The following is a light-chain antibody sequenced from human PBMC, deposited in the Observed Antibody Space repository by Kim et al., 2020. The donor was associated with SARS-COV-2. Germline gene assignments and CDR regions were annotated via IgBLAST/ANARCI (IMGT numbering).Light chain of an antibody. V-gene: IGLV3-19*01. CDR2: GKN. J-gene: IGLJ2*01. Sequence: SSELTQDPAVSVALGQTVRITCQGDSLRSYYATWYQQKSGQAPVLVFSGKNNRPSGIPDRFSGSSSGNTASLTITGAQAADEADYYCKSRDSRAKVVFGGGTKVTVL. CDR3: KSRDSRAKVV. CDR1: SLRSYY.